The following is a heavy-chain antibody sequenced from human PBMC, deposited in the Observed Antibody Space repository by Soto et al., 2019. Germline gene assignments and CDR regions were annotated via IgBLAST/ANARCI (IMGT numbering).Heavy chain of an antibody. CDR1: GYTFTSYA. CDR3: ARDLGIAVAGPDY. D-gene: IGHD6-19*01. J-gene: IGHJ4*02. Sequence: VKVSCKASGYTFTSYAMHWVRQAPGQRLEWMGWINAGNGNTKYSQKFQGRVTITRDTSASTAYMELSSLRSEDTAVYYCARDLGIAVAGPDYWGQGTLVTVSS. V-gene: IGHV1-3*01. CDR2: INAGNGNT.